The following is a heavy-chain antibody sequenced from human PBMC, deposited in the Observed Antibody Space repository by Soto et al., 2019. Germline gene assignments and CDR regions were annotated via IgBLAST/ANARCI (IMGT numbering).Heavy chain of an antibody. Sequence: SETLSLTCTVSGGSISSGGYYWSWIRQHPGKGLEWIGYIYYSGSTYYNPSLKSRVTISVDTSKNQFSLKLSSVTAADTAVYYCARDDQVDAFYIWGQGTMLTVSS. CDR1: GGSISSGGYY. CDR2: IYYSGST. J-gene: IGHJ3*02. CDR3: ARDDQVDAFYI. V-gene: IGHV4-31*03.